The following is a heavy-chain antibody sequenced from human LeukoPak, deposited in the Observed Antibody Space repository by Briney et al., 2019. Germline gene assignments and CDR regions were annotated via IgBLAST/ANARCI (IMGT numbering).Heavy chain of an antibody. CDR1: GGSISSGGYS. J-gene: IGHJ4*02. CDR2: IYHSGST. Sequence: PSQTLSLTCAVSGGSISSGGYSWSWIRQPPGKGLEWIGYIYHSGSTYYNPSLKSRVTISVDRSKNQFSLKLSSVTAADTAVYYCARWERYSSSWSDYWGQGTLVTVSS. CDR3: ARWERYSSSWSDY. D-gene: IGHD6-13*01. V-gene: IGHV4-30-2*01.